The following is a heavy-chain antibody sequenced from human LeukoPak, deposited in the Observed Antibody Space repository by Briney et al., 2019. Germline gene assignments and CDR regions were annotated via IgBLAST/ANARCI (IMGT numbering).Heavy chain of an antibody. J-gene: IGHJ4*02. CDR2: IYYSGST. V-gene: IGHV4-30-4*08. Sequence: SETLSLTCTVSGGSISSGDYYWSWIRQPPGKGLEWIGYIYYSGSTYYNPSLKSRVTISVDTSKNQFSLKLSSVTAADTAVYYCARSTNLGYCSSTSCSPFDYWGQGTLVTVSS. CDR3: ARSTNLGYCSSTSCSPFDY. CDR1: GGSISSGDYY. D-gene: IGHD2-2*01.